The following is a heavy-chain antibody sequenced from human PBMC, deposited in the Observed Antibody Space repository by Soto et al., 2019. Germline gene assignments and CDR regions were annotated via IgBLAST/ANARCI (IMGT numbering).Heavy chain of an antibody. D-gene: IGHD3-10*01. V-gene: IGHV4-39*02. J-gene: IGHJ4*02. CDR1: GGSVSSGTYS. Sequence: LSLTCSVSGGSVSSGTYSWGWIRQTPGKGLEWIGNVYHTGSTYYNPSLKSRLTIPLDASKNRLSLSLTSMTAADTAVYYCVRAYGLFDFWGQGILVTVSS. CDR2: VYHTGST. CDR3: VRAYGLFDF.